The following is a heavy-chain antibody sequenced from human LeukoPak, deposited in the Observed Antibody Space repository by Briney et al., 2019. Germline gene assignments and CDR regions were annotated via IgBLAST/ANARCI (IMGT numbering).Heavy chain of an antibody. Sequence: GGSLRLSCAASGFTFSSYALHWVRQAPGKGLVWVAVISYDGNNKYYADSVKGRFTISRDNSKNTLYLQMNSLRAEDTAVYYCARAYLPLRGLTGTTVHPWGQGTLVTVSS. CDR2: ISYDGNNK. D-gene: IGHD1-7*01. CDR3: ARAYLPLRGLTGTTVHP. J-gene: IGHJ5*02. V-gene: IGHV3-30*04. CDR1: GFTFSSYA.